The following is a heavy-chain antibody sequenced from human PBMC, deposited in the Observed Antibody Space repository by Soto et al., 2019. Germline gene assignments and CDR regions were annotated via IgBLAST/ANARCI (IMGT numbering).Heavy chain of an antibody. Sequence: QVQLVQSGAEVRKPGSSVKVSCKAPGGTFSTYIISWVRQAPGQGLEWMGRIIPIPDITNYAQKFQGRVTVTADRSTSISYMVLTSLKSEDTAVYYCARDRITTRGDAFDLWGQGTMVTVSS. CDR2: IIPIPDIT. D-gene: IGHD2-2*01. CDR1: GGTFSTYI. V-gene: IGHV1-69*08. CDR3: ARDRITTRGDAFDL. J-gene: IGHJ3*01.